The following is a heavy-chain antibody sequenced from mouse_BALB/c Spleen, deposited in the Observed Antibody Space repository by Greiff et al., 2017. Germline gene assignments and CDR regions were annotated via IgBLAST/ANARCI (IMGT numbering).Heavy chain of an antibody. J-gene: IGHJ4*01. CDR3: ASGKNYAMDY. V-gene: IGHV1-80*01. D-gene: IGHD4-1*01. CDR2: IYPGDGDT. CDR1: GYAFSSYW. Sequence: VNVVESGAELVRPGSSVKISCKASGYAFSSYWMNWVKQRPGQGLEWIGQIYPGDGDTNYNGKFKGKATLTADKSSSTAYMQLSSLTSEDSAVYFCASGKNYAMDYWGQGTSVTVSS.